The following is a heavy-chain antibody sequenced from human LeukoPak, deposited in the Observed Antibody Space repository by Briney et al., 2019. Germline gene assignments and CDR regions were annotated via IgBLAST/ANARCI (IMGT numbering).Heavy chain of an antibody. CDR1: GFTFSSYW. J-gene: IGHJ3*02. CDR2: IKQDGSEK. Sequence: GGSLRLSCAASGFTFSSYWMSWVRQAPGKGLEWVANIKQDGSEKYYVDSVKGRFTISRDNAKNSLYLQMNSLRAEDTAVYYCARDGSSGWYGSYAFDIWGQGTMVTVSS. D-gene: IGHD6-19*01. V-gene: IGHV3-7*01. CDR3: ARDGSSGWYGSYAFDI.